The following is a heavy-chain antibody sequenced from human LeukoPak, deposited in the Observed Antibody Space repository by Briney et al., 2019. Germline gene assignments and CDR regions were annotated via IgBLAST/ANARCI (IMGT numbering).Heavy chain of an antibody. CDR1: GDSVSANSRS. Sequence: SHTLPLTCAVSGDSVSANSRSWNRIRQSPSGGLEWLGRTYYWSQWSNDYAGSVRSRITINPDTSTNAFSLELHSVTPEDTAVYYCARDSNSQDEWGPYDSWGQGSLVTVSS. D-gene: IGHD1-26*01. CDR2: TYYWSQWSN. CDR3: ARDSNSQDEWGPYDS. J-gene: IGHJ4*02. V-gene: IGHV6-1*01.